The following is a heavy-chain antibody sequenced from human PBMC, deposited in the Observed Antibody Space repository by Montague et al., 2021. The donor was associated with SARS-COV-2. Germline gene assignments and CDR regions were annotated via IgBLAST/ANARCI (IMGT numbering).Heavy chain of an antibody. CDR2: NYYSGST. CDR1: GGSVSSGGYY. CDR3: ARVSLAAAATGSDY. J-gene: IGHJ4*02. D-gene: IGHD6-13*01. V-gene: IGHV4-61*08. Sequence: SETLSLTCTVSGGSVSSGGYYWSWIRPPPGQGLEWIGYNYYSGSTNYNLSLKGRVTISLDTSKNPFSLKLTSVTAADTAVYYCARVSLAAAATGSDYWGQGTLVTVSS.